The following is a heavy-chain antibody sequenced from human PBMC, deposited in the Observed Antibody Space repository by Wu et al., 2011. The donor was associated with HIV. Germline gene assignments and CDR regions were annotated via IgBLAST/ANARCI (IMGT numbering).Heavy chain of an antibody. CDR1: GGTFSSYA. CDR3: ARDGISSNFYYYMDV. V-gene: IGHV1-69*14. J-gene: IGHJ6*03. D-gene: IGHD1-1*01. Sequence: QDQLVQSGAEVKKPGSSVKVSCKASGGTFSSYAISWVRQAPGQGLEWMGRIIPIFGTTKYAQKFQGRVTITADKFTTMAYMELSSLRSEDTAIYYCARDGISSNFYYYMDVWGKGTTVTVSS. CDR2: IIPIFGTT.